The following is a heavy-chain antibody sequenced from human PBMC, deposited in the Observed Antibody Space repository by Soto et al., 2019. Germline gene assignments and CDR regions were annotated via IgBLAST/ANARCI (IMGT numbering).Heavy chain of an antibody. CDR2: IKQDGYEK. Sequence: GGSLILSCAASGFTFSSYWMSWVRQAPGKGLEWVANIKQDGYEKYYVDSVKGRFTISRDNAKNSLYLQMNSLRAEDTAVYYCVRDDIGVGLDHWGLGTPVTVSS. CDR3: VRDDIGVGLDH. J-gene: IGHJ4*02. D-gene: IGHD1-26*01. V-gene: IGHV3-7*01. CDR1: GFTFSSYW.